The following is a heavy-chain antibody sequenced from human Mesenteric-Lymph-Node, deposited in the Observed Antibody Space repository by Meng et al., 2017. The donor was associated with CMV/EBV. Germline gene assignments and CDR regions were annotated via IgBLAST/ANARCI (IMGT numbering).Heavy chain of an antibody. Sequence: GGSLRLSCAASGFTFSNYYMSWIRQAPGKGLEWVSYISSSGSTIYYADSVKGRFTISRDNAKNSLYLQMNSLRAEDTAVYYCARDDQWELRIFDYWGQGTLVTVSS. D-gene: IGHD1-26*01. CDR3: ARDDQWELRIFDY. V-gene: IGHV3-11*01. J-gene: IGHJ4*02. CDR1: GFTFSNYY. CDR2: ISSSGSTI.